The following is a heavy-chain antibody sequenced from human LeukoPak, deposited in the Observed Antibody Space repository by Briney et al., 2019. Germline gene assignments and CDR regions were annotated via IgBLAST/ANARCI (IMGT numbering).Heavy chain of an antibody. J-gene: IGHJ4*02. CDR2: IYYSGST. CDR1: GGSISSYY. Sequence: SETLSLTCTVSGGSISSYYWSWIRQPPGKGLEWIGYIYYSGSTNYNPSLKSRVTVSVDTSKNQFSLKLSSVTAADTAVYYCARVSSGWYYYFDYWGQGTLVTVSS. V-gene: IGHV4-59*01. D-gene: IGHD6-19*01. CDR3: ARVSSGWYYYFDY.